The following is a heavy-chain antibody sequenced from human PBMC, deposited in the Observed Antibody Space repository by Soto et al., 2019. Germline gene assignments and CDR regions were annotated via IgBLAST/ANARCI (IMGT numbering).Heavy chain of an antibody. D-gene: IGHD1-1*01. J-gene: IGHJ4*02. CDR3: ARGRYGDY. V-gene: IGHV1-18*01. CDR2: ISAHNGNT. Sequence: QVHLVQSGAEVKKPGASVKVTCKGSGYGFTTYGITWVRQAPGQGLEWMAWISAHNGNTNYAQKLQGRVTVTRDTSTSTAYMKLRSLRSDDTVVYYCARGRYGDYWGQGALVTVSS. CDR1: GYGFTTYG.